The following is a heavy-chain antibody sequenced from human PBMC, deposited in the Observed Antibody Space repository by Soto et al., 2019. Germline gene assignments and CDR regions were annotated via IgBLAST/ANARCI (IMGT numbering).Heavy chain of an antibody. D-gene: IGHD3-3*02. V-gene: IGHV4-59*08. CDR3: ARHTFPYNWFDP. CDR2: IYYSGST. Sequence: SETLSLTCTVSGGSISSYYWSWIRQPPGKGLEWIGYIYYSGSTNYNPSLKSRVTISVDTSKNQFSLKLSSVTAADTAVYYCARHTFPYNWFDPWGQGTLVTVSS. CDR1: GGSISSYY. J-gene: IGHJ5*02.